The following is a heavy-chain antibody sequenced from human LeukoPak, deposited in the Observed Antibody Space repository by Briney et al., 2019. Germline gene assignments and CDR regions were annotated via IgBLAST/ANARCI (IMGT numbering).Heavy chain of an antibody. CDR1: GFTFSSYA. CDR3: ARRLSRGYSYGPPPFDY. Sequence: PGGSLRLSCAASGFTFSSYAMSWVRQAPGKGLEWVSAISGSGGSTYYADSVKGRFTISRDNAKNSLYLQMNSLRAEDTAVYYCARRLSRGYSYGPPPFDYWGQGTLVTVAS. V-gene: IGHV3-23*01. CDR2: ISGSGGST. J-gene: IGHJ4*02. D-gene: IGHD5-18*01.